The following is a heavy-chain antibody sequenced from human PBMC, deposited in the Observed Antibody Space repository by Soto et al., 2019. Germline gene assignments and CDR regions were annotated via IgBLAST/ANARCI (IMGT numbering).Heavy chain of an antibody. Sequence: GSLRLSCAASGFTFSSYAMHWVRQAPGKGLEWVAVISYDGSNKYYADSVKGRFTISRDNSKNTLYLQMNSLRAEDTAVYYCARDRTRARQYYFDYWGQGTLVTVSS. D-gene: IGHD1-7*01. CDR3: ARDRTRARQYYFDY. V-gene: IGHV3-30-3*01. CDR2: ISYDGSNK. J-gene: IGHJ4*02. CDR1: GFTFSSYA.